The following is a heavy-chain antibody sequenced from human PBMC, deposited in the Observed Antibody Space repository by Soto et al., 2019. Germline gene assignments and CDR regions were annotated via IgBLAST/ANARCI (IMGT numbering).Heavy chain of an antibody. CDR3: ARDMSGCSSSDCYLSRWFDP. CDR2: IYQSGSI. Sequence: PSETLSLTCTVSGAPITRGAYSWSWIRQPPGKGLEWIGFIYQSGSIHYNPSLKSRVTISVDRSKTHFALQLTSLTAADTAVYYCARDMSGCSSSDCYLSRWFDPWGPGPLVPVSS. V-gene: IGHV4-30-2*01. CDR1: GAPITRGAYS. D-gene: IGHD2-21*02. J-gene: IGHJ5*02.